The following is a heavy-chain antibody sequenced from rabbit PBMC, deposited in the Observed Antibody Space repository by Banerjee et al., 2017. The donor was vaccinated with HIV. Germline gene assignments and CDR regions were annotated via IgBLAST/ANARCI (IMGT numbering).Heavy chain of an antibody. J-gene: IGHJ4*01. V-gene: IGHV1S45*01. CDR3: ARDLAGVIGAPYNL. CDR2: INTSSGNT. D-gene: IGHD4-1*01. CDR1: GFSFSNKYV. Sequence: QEQLEESGGDLVKPEGSLTITCTASGFSFSNKYVMCWVRQAPGKGLEWIACINTSSGNTVYATWAKGRFTISRTSSTTVALQMTSLTAADTATYFCARDLAGVIGAPYNLWGPGTLVTVS.